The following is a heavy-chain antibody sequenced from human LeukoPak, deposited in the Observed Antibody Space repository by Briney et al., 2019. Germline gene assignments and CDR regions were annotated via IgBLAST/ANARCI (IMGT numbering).Heavy chain of an antibody. V-gene: IGHV1-69*05. J-gene: IGHJ4*02. CDR1: GGTFSSYA. CDR2: IIPIFGTA. CDR3: ARESAMGYYFDY. D-gene: IGHD5-18*01. Sequence: SVKVSCKASGGTFSSYAISWVRQAPGQGLEWMGGIIPIFGTANYAQKFQGRVTITTDESTSTAYMELSSLRSEDTAVYYCARESAMGYYFDYWGQGTLVTVSS.